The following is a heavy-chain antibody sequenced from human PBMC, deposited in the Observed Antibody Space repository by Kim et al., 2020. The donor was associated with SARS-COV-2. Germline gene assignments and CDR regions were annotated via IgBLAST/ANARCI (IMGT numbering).Heavy chain of an antibody. V-gene: IGHV3-13*01. D-gene: IGHD3-10*01. Sequence: RFTISRENAKNSLYLQMNSLRAGDTAVYYCARGHRGFGELLSQLGWDFDYWGQGTLVTVSS. J-gene: IGHJ4*02. CDR3: ARGHRGFGELLSQLGWDFDY.